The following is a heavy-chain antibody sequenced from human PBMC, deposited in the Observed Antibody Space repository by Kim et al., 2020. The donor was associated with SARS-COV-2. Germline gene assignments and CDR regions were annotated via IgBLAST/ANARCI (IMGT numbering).Heavy chain of an antibody. CDR1: GFTFSSYA. J-gene: IGHJ3*02. V-gene: IGHV3-23*03. Sequence: GGSLRLSCAASGFTFSSYAMSWVRQAPGKGLEWVSVIYSGGSSTYYADSVKGRFTISRDNSKNTLYLQMNSLRAEDTAVYYCAKNGPRASYDYVWGSYRLDAFDIWGQGTMVTVSS. D-gene: IGHD3-16*02. CDR3: AKNGPRASYDYVWGSYRLDAFDI. CDR2: IYSGGSST.